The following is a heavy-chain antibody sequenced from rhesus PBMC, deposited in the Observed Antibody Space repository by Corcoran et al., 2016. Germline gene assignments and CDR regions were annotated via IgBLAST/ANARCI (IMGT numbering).Heavy chain of an antibody. V-gene: IGHV4-122*02. D-gene: IGHD4-23*01. J-gene: IGHJ4*01. CDR2: IPYSGST. CDR1: GGSISSGYYY. Sequence: QVQLQESGPGLVKPSETLSLTCAVSGGSISSGYYYWSWIRQPPGKGLEWIGYIPYSGSTSYNPSLKSRGTISRDTSKNQFALKLSSVTAADTAVYYCARDTAWSSNFLDYWGQGVLVTVSS. CDR3: ARDTAWSSNFLDY.